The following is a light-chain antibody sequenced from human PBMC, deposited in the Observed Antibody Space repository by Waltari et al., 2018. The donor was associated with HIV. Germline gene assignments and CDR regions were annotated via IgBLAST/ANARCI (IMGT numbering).Light chain of an antibody. CDR2: KAS. V-gene: IGKV1-5*03. CDR1: QNIGYW. J-gene: IGKJ1*01. CDR3: QQYSSYSWT. Sequence: DIQMTQSPSTLSASVGDRVTITCRASQNIGYWLAWYQQKPGKAPNLLIYKASNLESGVPSRFSGSGSGTEFTLTISSLQPDDFATYCCQQYSSYSWTFGQGTKVEIK.